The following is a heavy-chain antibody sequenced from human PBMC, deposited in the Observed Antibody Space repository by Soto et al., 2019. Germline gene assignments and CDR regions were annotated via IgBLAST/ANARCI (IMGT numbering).Heavy chain of an antibody. Sequence: QVQLQESGPGLVKPSETLSLTCTVSGGSISSYYWSWIRQPPGKGLEWIGYIYYSGSTNYNPSLKRRVTMSVDTSKNQFSLKLSSVTAADTAVYYCARQYGDYVRGAFDIWGQGTMVTVSS. CDR3: ARQYGDYVRGAFDI. J-gene: IGHJ3*02. CDR1: GGSISSYY. D-gene: IGHD4-17*01. CDR2: IYYSGST. V-gene: IGHV4-59*01.